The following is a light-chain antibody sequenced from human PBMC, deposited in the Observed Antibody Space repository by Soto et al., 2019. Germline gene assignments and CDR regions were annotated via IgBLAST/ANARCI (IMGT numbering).Light chain of an antibody. Sequence: EIVMPQSPATLSVSPGERATLSCRASQSVSSNLAWYQQKPGQAPRLLIYGASTRATGIPARFSGSGSGTEFTLTISSRQSEDFAVYYCQQYNDWPRTFGQGTKVEIK. CDR1: QSVSSN. J-gene: IGKJ1*01. V-gene: IGKV3-15*01. CDR3: QQYNDWPRT. CDR2: GAS.